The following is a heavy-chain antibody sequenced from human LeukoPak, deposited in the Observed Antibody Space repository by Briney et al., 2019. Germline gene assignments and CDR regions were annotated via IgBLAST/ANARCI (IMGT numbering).Heavy chain of an antibody. CDR1: GYTLTELS. Sequence: ASVKVSCKVSGYTLTELSMHWVRQAPGKGLEWMGGFDPEDGETIYAQKLQGRVTMTTDTSTSTAYMELRSLRSDDTAVYYCARLYGPGDYFDYWGQGTLVTVSS. CDR3: ARLYGPGDYFDY. D-gene: IGHD3-10*01. CDR2: FDPEDGET. V-gene: IGHV1-24*01. J-gene: IGHJ4*02.